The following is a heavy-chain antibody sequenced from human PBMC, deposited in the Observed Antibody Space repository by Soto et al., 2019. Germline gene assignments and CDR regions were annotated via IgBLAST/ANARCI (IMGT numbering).Heavy chain of an antibody. CDR2: ISTYNGNT. V-gene: IGHV1-18*01. CDR3: ARAWSEASDI. Sequence: ASVKVSCKASGHTFSDYGISWVRQAPGQGLEWMGWISTYNGNTDYAQKLQDRVTMTTDTSTSTVYMELRSLTSDDTAVYYCARAWSEASDIWGPGTMVTVSS. D-gene: IGHD2-15*01. CDR1: GHTFSDYG. J-gene: IGHJ3*02.